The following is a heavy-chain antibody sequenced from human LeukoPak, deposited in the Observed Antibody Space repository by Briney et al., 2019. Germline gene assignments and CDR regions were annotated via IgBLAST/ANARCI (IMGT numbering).Heavy chain of an antibody. CDR1: GFTFSDYY. D-gene: IGHD6-19*01. Sequence: GGSLRLSCAASGFTFSDYYMSWIRQAPGKGLEWVSYISSSGSTIYYADSVKGRFTISRDNAKNSLYLQMNSLRAKDTAVYYCASYPGIAVAGTRALYFDYWGQGTLVTVSS. CDR3: ASYPGIAVAGTRALYFDY. CDR2: ISSSGSTI. V-gene: IGHV3-11*01. J-gene: IGHJ4*02.